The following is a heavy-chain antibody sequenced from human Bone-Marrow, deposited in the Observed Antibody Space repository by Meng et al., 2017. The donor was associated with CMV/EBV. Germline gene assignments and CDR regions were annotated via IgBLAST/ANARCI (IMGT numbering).Heavy chain of an antibody. V-gene: IGHV4-38-2*02. Sequence: SETLSLTCTVSGVSISSGYYWGWIRQPPGKGLKWIGSIHHSGSTYHNPSLKSRLTISRDTSSNQFSLKLRSVTAADTAGYYCAGDYEYVWGTLWYWGEGTLVTVSS. CDR3: AGDYEYVWGTLWY. CDR1: GVSISSGYY. CDR2: IHHSGST. D-gene: IGHD3-16*01. J-gene: IGHJ4*02.